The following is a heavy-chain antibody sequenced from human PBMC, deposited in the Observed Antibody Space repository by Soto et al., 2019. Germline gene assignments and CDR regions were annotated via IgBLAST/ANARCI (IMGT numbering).Heavy chain of an antibody. CDR3: ARDWVGDLAY. CDR2: ISGYNGDT. D-gene: IGHD4-17*01. J-gene: IGHJ4*02. V-gene: IGHV1-18*01. CDR1: GYTFTSYG. Sequence: QVQLVQSGGEVKQPGASVKVSCKTSGYTFTSYGISWVRQAPGQGLERMGWISGYNGDTKYVQKFQGRVTLTTDTSTNTAYMEVRSLRSDDTAVYYCARDWVGDLAYWGQGTLVTVSS.